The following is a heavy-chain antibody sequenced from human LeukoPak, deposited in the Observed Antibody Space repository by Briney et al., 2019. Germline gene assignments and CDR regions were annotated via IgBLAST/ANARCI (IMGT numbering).Heavy chain of an antibody. V-gene: IGHV1-18*01. D-gene: IGHD3-16*01. CDR3: ARDYDLFYFDY. Sequence: GASVRVSCKASGYTFTNFGISWVRQAPGQGLEWMGWISAYNGNTNYAQKLQGRVTMTTDTSTSTAYMELRSLRSDDTAVYYCARDYDLFYFDYWGQGTLVTVSS. CDR2: ISAYNGNT. J-gene: IGHJ4*02. CDR1: GYTFTNFG.